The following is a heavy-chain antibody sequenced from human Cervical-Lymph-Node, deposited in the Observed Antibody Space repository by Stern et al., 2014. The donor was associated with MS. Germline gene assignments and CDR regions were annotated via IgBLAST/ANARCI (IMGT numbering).Heavy chain of an antibody. CDR2: FYNNGRT. CDR1: GASISSYF. J-gene: IGHJ6*02. V-gene: IGHV4-59*01. CDR3: ASTYDLDV. Sequence: MQLVESGPGLVKPSETLSLTCTVSGASISSYFWSWIRQTQGKRLEWIGYFYNNGRTSYSPSLRSRASIAVDTSKDQFSLKLSSVTAADTAVYFCASTYDLDVWGQGTTVIVSS.